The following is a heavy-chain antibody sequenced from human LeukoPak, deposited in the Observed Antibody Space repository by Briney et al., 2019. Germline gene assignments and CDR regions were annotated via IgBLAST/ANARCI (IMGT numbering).Heavy chain of an antibody. Sequence: ASVKVSCKASGYTFTSYYIHWVRQAPGQGLEWMGIINPSGGSTSYAQKFQGRVTMTRDTSTSTVYMELSSLRSEDTAVYYCARERLKIAVAGTGYFDYWGRGTLVTVSS. CDR2: INPSGGST. CDR3: ARERLKIAVAGTGYFDY. D-gene: IGHD6-19*01. J-gene: IGHJ4*02. V-gene: IGHV1-46*01. CDR1: GYTFTSYY.